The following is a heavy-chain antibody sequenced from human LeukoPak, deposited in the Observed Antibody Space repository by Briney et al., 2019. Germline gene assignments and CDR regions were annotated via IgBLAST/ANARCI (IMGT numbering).Heavy chain of an antibody. V-gene: IGHV1-18*01. D-gene: IGHD3-3*01. CDR3: ARASFSNYDFWSGSSYYYYYYMDV. CDR2: ISAYNGKT. J-gene: IGHJ6*03. CDR1: GYTFFTSD. Sequence: GASVKVSCKASGYTFFTSDVSWVRQAPGQGLEWMGWISAYNGKTNYAQKFQGRVTMTTDTSTSTAYMELRSLRSDDTAVYYCARASFSNYDFWSGSSYYYYYYMDVWGKGTTVTVSS.